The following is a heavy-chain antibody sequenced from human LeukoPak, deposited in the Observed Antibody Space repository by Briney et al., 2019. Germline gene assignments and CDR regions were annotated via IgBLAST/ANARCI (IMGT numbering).Heavy chain of an antibody. CDR2: INPSGGST. CDR3: ARPLVTLKDYYYGMDV. D-gene: IGHD3-9*01. CDR1: GYTFTSYY. V-gene: IGHV1-46*01. J-gene: IGHJ6*02. Sequence: GASVKVSCKASGYTFTSYYMHWVRQAPGQGLEWMGVINPSGGSTSYAQKFQGGVTMTRDTSTSTVYMELSSLRSEDTAVYYCARPLVTLKDYYYGMDVWGQGTTVTVSS.